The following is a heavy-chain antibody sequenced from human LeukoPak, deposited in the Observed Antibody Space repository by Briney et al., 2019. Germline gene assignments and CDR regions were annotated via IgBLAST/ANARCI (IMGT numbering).Heavy chain of an antibody. CDR3: ARIRQPGRYDLDYYYYMDV. V-gene: IGHV1-18*01. CDR2: ISAYNGNT. J-gene: IGHJ6*03. Sequence: ASVKVSCKASGYTFTSYGISWVRQAPGQGLEWMGWISAYNGNTHYAQKLQGRVTMTTDTSTSTAYMELRSLRSDDTAVYYCARIRQPGRYDLDYYYYMDVGAKGPRSPSP. CDR1: GYTFTSYG. D-gene: IGHD3-3*01.